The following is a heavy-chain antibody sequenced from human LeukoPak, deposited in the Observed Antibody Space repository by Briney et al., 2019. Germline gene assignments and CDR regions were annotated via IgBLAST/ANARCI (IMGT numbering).Heavy chain of an antibody. CDR2: INYSGST. J-gene: IGHJ4*02. Sequence: SETRSLTCTVSGGSLSSSSYYWGWIRQPPGKGLEWIGSINYSGSTFYNPSLKSRVTISVDTSKNQFSQKLSSVTAADTAVYYCARLPGPLRFGELLLGYFDYWGQGTLVTVSS. CDR1: GGSLSSSSYY. D-gene: IGHD3-10*01. CDR3: ARLPGPLRFGELLLGYFDY. V-gene: IGHV4-39*07.